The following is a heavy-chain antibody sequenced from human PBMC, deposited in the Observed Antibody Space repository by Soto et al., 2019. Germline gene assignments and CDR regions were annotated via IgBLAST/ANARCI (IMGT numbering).Heavy chain of an antibody. CDR3: AKPRGIQLSQPVDY. CDR1: GFTFSSCG. D-gene: IGHD5-18*01. J-gene: IGHJ4*02. Sequence: QVQLVESGGGVVQPGRSLRLSCAASGFTFSSCGMHWVRQAPGKGLEWVAVISNAGSNKYYADSVKGRFTNSRDNSKNTLYLQMNSLRAEDTAVYYCAKPRGIQLSQPVDYWGQGTLVTVSS. CDR2: ISNAGSNK. V-gene: IGHV3-30*18.